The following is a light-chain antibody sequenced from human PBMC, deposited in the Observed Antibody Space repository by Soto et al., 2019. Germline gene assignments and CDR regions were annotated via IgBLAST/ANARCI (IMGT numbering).Light chain of an antibody. J-gene: IGKJ2*03. CDR3: QQANSFPFS. CDR2: GAS. CDR1: RDISTW. Sequence: DIQMTQSPSSVSASVGDRVTITCRASRDISTWLAWYQQKPGKAPKLLIYGASNLQSGVPSRFSGRGSGTDFTLTISSLQPEDFGTYYCQQANSFPFSVAQGTKVDIK. V-gene: IGKV1D-12*01.